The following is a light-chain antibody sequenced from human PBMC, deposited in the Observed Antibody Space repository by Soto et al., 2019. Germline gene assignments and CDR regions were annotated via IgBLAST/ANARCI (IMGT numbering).Light chain of an antibody. V-gene: IGKV3-15*01. CDR1: QSVSSN. Sequence: EIVMTQSPATLSVSPGERATLSCRASQSVSSNLAWYQQKPGQAPSLLIYGASTRATGIPARFSCSGSGTEFTLTISSLQSEDFAVYYCQQYNNWPAGTFGQGTKVEIK. CDR3: QQYNNWPAGT. CDR2: GAS. J-gene: IGKJ1*01.